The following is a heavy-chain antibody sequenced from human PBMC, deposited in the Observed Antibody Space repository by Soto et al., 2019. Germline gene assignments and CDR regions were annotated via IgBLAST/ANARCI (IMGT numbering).Heavy chain of an antibody. CDR3: AGVKRSTSRLDP. CDR1: GDSVSSGAYY. J-gene: IGHJ5*02. V-gene: IGHV4-61*08. D-gene: IGHD1-26*01. Sequence: QVQLQESGPGLVKPSETLSLTCSVSGDSVSSGAYYWSWIRQPPGKGLEWIGYVYYSGSTSYNPSLATGVTISVDTSKNQFSLKLTSVTPADTAIYYFAGVKRSTSRLDPWGQGTLFTVSS. CDR2: VYYSGST.